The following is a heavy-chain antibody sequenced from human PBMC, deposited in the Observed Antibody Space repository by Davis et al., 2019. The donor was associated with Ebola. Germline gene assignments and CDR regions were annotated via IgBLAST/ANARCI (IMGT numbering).Heavy chain of an antibody. J-gene: IGHJ3*02. V-gene: IGHV3-48*01. Sequence: GESLKISCAASGFTFSSYGMHWVRQAPGKGLEWVSYISSTSRTMYYADSVKGRFTISRDNSKNTLYLQMNGLRVEDTAIYYCAKDTSNIWFDIWGQGTNVTVSS. CDR3: AKDTSNIWFDI. CDR1: GFTFSSYG. D-gene: IGHD1-26*01. CDR2: ISSTSRTM.